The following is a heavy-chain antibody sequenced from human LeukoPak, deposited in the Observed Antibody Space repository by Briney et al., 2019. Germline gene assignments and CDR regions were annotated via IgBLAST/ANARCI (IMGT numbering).Heavy chain of an antibody. V-gene: IGHV4-61*02. J-gene: IGHJ3*02. Sequence: SETLFLTCTVSDYSISSGYGYYWSWIRQPAGKGLEWIGRIYSRGSTNYNPSLKSRVTMSVDTSKNQFSLKLSSVTAADTAVYYCARASITRVAFDIWGQGTMVTVSS. D-gene: IGHD3-10*01. CDR2: IYSRGST. CDR1: DYSISSGYGYY. CDR3: ARASITRVAFDI.